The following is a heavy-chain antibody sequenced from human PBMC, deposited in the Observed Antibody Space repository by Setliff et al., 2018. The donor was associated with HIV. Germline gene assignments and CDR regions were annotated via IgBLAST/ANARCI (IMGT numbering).Heavy chain of an antibody. D-gene: IGHD6-6*01. CDR2: IYSGGST. J-gene: IGHJ6*02. CDR1: GFTVSSNY. Sequence: LRLSCAASGFTVSSNYMSWVRQAPGKGLEWVSVIYSGGSTYYADSVKGRFTISRDNSKNTLYLQMNSLRAEDTAVYYCASYSSSSGYYYGMDVWGQGTTVTVSS. CDR3: ASYSSSSGYYYGMDV. V-gene: IGHV3-66*01.